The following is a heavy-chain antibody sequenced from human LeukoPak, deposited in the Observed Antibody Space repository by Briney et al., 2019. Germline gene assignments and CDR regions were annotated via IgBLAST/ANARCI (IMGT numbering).Heavy chain of an antibody. Sequence: SETLSLTCTVSGGSISSYYWSWIRQPPGKGLEWIGYIYYSGSTNYNPSLKSRVTISVDTSKNQFSLKLSSVTAADTAVYYCAKDLDYDLPTEPWGQGTLVTVSS. D-gene: IGHD3-3*01. CDR3: AKDLDYDLPTEP. J-gene: IGHJ5*02. CDR2: IYYSGST. CDR1: GGSISSYY. V-gene: IGHV4-59*12.